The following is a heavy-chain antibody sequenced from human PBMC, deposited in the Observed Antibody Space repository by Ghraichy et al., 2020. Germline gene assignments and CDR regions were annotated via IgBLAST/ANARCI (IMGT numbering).Heavy chain of an antibody. D-gene: IGHD5-24*01. J-gene: IGHJ3*02. CDR2: IKQDGREK. CDR3: AKNQLLQFDAFNI. CDR1: GFTISSYW. V-gene: IGHV3-7*03. Sequence: GGSLRLSCAASGFTISSYWMSWVRQVPGKGPEWVANIKQDGREKYYVDSVKGRFTISRDNAKNSLYLQMSSLRAEDTAVYYCAKNQLLQFDAFNIWGRGTLVTVSS.